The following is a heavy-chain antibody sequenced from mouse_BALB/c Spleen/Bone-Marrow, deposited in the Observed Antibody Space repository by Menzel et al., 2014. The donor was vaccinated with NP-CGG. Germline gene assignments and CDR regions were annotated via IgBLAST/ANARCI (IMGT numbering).Heavy chain of an antibody. J-gene: IGHJ2*01. Sequence: QVQLKQSGAELVRPGSSVKISCKASGYAFSSYWMNWGKQRPGQGHEWIGQIYPGDGDTNYNGKFKGKATMTADKSSSTAYMQLSSLTSEDSAVYFCARFITPVVADSWAQGTTLTASS. CDR1: GYAFSSYW. CDR3: ARFITPVVADS. V-gene: IGHV1-80*01. CDR2: IYPGDGDT. D-gene: IGHD1-1*01.